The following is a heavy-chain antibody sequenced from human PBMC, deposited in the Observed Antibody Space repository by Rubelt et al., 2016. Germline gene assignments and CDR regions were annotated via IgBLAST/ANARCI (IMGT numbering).Heavy chain of an antibody. J-gene: IGHJ5*02. Sequence: QVQLQQWGAGLLKPSETLSLTCAVYGGSFSGYYWSWIRQPPGKGPEWIGEINHSGNTNYNPSPRSRFTLTVDASNNQFSLKLGSVTAADTAVYYCAREGEMATPRGSWCDPWGQGTLVTVSS. V-gene: IGHV4-34*01. CDR2: INHSGNT. CDR3: AREGEMATPRGSWCDP. CDR1: GGSFSGYY. D-gene: IGHD5-24*01.